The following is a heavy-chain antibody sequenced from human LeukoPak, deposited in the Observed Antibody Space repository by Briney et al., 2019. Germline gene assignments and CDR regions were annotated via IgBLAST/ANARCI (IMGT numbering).Heavy chain of an antibody. CDR1: GFTFTSYG. CDR3: AREPGPAAPPADY. CDR2: ISSGGTYM. D-gene: IGHD2-2*01. Sequence: PGGSLRLSCAASGFTFTSYGMNWVRQAPGKGLEWVSSISSGGTYMYYADSVKGRFTISRDNAKNSVYPQMNSLRAEDTAVYYCAREPGPAAPPADYWGQGTLVTVSS. V-gene: IGHV3-21*01. J-gene: IGHJ4*02.